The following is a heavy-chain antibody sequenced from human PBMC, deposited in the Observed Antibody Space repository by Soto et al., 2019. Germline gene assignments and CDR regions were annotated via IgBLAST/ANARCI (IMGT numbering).Heavy chain of an antibody. D-gene: IGHD1-20*01. V-gene: IGHV3-48*03. CDR3: ARDIDNRDYYYGLDV. CDR2: ISNSGNTI. Sequence: GGSLRLSCVAPGFVFKNYEMNWVRQAPGKGLEWISYISNSGNTIYVADSMRGRFTISRDNAKNSLFLQMNSLRADDTAVYYCARDIDNRDYYYGLDVWGQGTTVTVSS. J-gene: IGHJ6*02. CDR1: GFVFKNYE.